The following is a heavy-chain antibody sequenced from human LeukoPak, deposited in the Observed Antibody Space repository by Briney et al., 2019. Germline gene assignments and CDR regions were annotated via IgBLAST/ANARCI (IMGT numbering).Heavy chain of an antibody. D-gene: IGHD3-22*01. CDR2: IDTNTGSP. Sequence: GASVKVSCKGSGYTFTKYAISWVRQAPGQGLEYMGWIDTNTGSPTYAQGFTGRFVFSLDTSVSTAYLQISSLKAEDSAIYFCGNCYDSSGFFAYWGQGTLVTVSS. J-gene: IGHJ4*02. V-gene: IGHV7-4-1*02. CDR1: GYTFTKYA. CDR3: GNCYDSSGFFAY.